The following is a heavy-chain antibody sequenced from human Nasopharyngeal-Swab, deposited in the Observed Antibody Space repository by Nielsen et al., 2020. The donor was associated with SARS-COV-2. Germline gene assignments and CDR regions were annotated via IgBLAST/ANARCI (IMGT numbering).Heavy chain of an antibody. CDR1: GGSISSGDYY. V-gene: IGHV4-61*08. CDR2: IYYSGST. CDR3: ARHLAVAGDFDY. Sequence: GSLRLSCTVSGGSISSGDYYWNWIRQPPGKGLEWIGYIYYSGSTNYNPSLKSRVTISVDTSKNQFSLKLSSVTAADTAVYYCARHLAVAGDFDYWGQGTLVTVSS. J-gene: IGHJ4*02. D-gene: IGHD6-19*01.